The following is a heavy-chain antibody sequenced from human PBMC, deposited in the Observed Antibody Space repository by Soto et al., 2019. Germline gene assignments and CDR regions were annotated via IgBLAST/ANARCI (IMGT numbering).Heavy chain of an antibody. Sequence: SETLSLTCTVSGGSISGYYWSWIRQPPGKGLEWIGSIFYSGNTNYNPSLKSRLTISVDMSKNQFSLKLSSVTAADTAVYYCARRYGGNFDYWGQGTLVTVSS. J-gene: IGHJ4*02. CDR2: IFYSGNT. CDR1: GGSISGYY. V-gene: IGHV4-59*01. CDR3: ARRYGGNFDY. D-gene: IGHD1-26*01.